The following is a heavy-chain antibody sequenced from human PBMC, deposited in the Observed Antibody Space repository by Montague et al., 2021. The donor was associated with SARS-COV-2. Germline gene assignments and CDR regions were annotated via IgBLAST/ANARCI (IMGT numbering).Heavy chain of an antibody. CDR1: GFIFSDYY. Sequence: SLRLSCAASGFIFSDYYMTWIRQAPGKGLEWVSHISGGGSKTYYAESVKGRFTISRDTANNSVYLQMKFLGAEDTAVYYCARDQGGYGTFDIWGQGTMVTVSS. CDR3: ARDQGGYGTFDI. D-gene: IGHD5-12*01. V-gene: IGHV3-11*01. J-gene: IGHJ3*02. CDR2: ISGGGSKT.